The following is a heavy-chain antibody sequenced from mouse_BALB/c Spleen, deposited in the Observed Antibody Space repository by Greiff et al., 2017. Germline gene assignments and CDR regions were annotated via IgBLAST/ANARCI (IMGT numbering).Heavy chain of an antibody. Sequence: QVHVKQSGAELMKPGASVKISCKATGYTFSSYWIEWVKQRPGHGLEWIGEILPGSGSTNYNEKFKGKATFTADTSSNTAYMQLSSLTSEDSAVYYCARARGGNYVSYAMDYWGQGTSVTVSS. CDR3: ARARGGNYVSYAMDY. CDR1: GYTFSSYW. D-gene: IGHD2-1*01. J-gene: IGHJ4*01. V-gene: IGHV1-9*01. CDR2: ILPGSGST.